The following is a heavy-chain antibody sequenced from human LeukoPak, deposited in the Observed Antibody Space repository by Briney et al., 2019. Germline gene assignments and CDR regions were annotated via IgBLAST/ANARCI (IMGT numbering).Heavy chain of an antibody. V-gene: IGHV3-23*01. CDR1: GFTFSSYA. CDR3: AKPPEVYYDFWSGYSWAPFDY. D-gene: IGHD3-3*01. J-gene: IGHJ4*02. Sequence: GGSLRLSCAASGFTFSSYAMSWVRQAPGKGLEWVSAISGSGGSTYYADSVKGRFTISRDNSKNTLYLQMNSLRAEDTAVYYCAKPPEVYYDFWSGYSWAPFDYWGQGTLVTVSS. CDR2: ISGSGGST.